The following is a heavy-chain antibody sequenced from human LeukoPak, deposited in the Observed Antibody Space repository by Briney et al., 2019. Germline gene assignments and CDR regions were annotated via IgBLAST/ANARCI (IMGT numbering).Heavy chain of an antibody. V-gene: IGHV3-23*01. J-gene: IGHJ4*02. Sequence: GGSLRLSCAASGFTFSSYGMSWVRQAPGKGLEWVSGISGSGGTTYYADSAKGRFTISRDNSKNTLYLQMNSLRADDSAVYYCAKMGEDIVVVVAATFDSWGQGTLVTVSS. CDR1: GFTFSSYG. CDR2: ISGSGGTT. CDR3: AKMGEDIVVVVAATFDS. D-gene: IGHD2-15*01.